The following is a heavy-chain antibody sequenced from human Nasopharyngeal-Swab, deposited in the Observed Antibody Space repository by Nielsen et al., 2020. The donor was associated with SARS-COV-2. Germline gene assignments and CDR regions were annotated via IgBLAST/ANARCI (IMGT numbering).Heavy chain of an antibody. CDR3: SRDPFGAMVDYFDY. J-gene: IGHJ4*02. CDR2: INSDGSRT. Sequence: GESLKISCAASGFTFSSYWMHWVHQAPGKGLVWVSRINSDGSRTSYADSVKGRFTISRDNAKNTLYLQMNSLRAEDTAVYYCSRDPFGAMVDYFDYWGQGTLVTVSS. CDR1: GFTFSSYW. V-gene: IGHV3-74*01. D-gene: IGHD5-18*01.